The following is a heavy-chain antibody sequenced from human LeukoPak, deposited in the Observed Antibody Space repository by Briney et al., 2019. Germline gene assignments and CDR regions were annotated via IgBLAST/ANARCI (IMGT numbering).Heavy chain of an antibody. CDR1: GFTFFTYG. V-gene: IGHV3-33*01. CDR3: ARDLGRGYSGYALGY. D-gene: IGHD5-12*01. CDR2: IWYDGSNK. J-gene: IGHJ4*02. Sequence: PGRSLRLSCAASGFTFFTYGMNWVRQAPGKGLEWVAVIWYDGSNKYYADSVKGRFTISRDNSKNTLYLQMNSLRAEDTAVYYCARDLGRGYSGYALGYWGQGTLVTVSS.